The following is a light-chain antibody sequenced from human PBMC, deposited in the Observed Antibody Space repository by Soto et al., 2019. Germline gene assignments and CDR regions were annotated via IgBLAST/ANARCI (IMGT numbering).Light chain of an antibody. CDR2: DAS. J-gene: IGKJ4*01. V-gene: IGKV1-5*01. CDR3: QQYDNYPLT. Sequence: DIQMTQSPSTLSASVGDRVTITCRASQSVRSWLAWYQQKPGRAPKFLIYDASSLESGVPSRFSGSGSGTEFTLTISNLQPDDFATYYCQQYDNYPLTFGGGTKVKI. CDR1: QSVRSW.